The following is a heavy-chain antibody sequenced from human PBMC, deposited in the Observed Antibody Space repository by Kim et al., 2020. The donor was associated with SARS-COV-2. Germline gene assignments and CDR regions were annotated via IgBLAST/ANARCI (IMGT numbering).Heavy chain of an antibody. V-gene: IGHV1-58*02. CDR1: GFTFSSST. D-gene: IGHD1-1*01. Sequence: SLKVSCKASGFTFSSSTMQWVRQARGQRLEWVGWIVAGSGNTNYAQKFQERVTITRDMSTSTAYMEVSSLGSEDTAVYYCAAVRGRTTGTTYYYYGMDVWGQGATVTVSS. J-gene: IGHJ6*02. CDR2: IVAGSGNT. CDR3: AAVRGRTTGTTYYYYGMDV.